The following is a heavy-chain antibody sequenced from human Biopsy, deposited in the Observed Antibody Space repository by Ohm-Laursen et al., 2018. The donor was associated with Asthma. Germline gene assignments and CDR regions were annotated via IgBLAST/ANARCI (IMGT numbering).Heavy chain of an antibody. CDR2: LIPVLGTP. J-gene: IGHJ6*02. D-gene: IGHD5-12*01. V-gene: IGHV1-69*13. CDR3: ARGYSGSDRIVYYYSGLEV. Sequence: ASVKVSCKASGDSFSNYAISWVRQAPGQGLEWMGGLIPVLGTPDHAQMFEGRVTITADESTSAAYMELSSLSSEDTAVYYCARGYSGSDRIVYYYSGLEVWGQGTTATVSS. CDR1: GDSFSNYA.